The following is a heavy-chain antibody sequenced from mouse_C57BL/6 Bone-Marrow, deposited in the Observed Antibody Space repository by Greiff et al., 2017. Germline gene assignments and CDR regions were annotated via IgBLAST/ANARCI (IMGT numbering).Heavy chain of an antibody. CDR2: INPYNGDT. CDR3: ARGYYGSSTYYFDY. CDR1: GYSFTGYF. J-gene: IGHJ2*01. Sequence: EVQLQESGPELVKPGASVKISCKASGYSFTGYFMNWVMQSHGKSLEWIGRINPYNGDTFYNQKFKGKATLTVDQSSSTAHMELRSLTSEDSAIXYCARGYYGSSTYYFDYWGQGTTLTVSS. V-gene: IGHV1-20*01. D-gene: IGHD1-1*01.